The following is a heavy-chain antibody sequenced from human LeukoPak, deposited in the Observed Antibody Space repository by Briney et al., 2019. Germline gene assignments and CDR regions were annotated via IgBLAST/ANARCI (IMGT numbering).Heavy chain of an antibody. Sequence: EGSLRLSCAASGFTFSSYSMNWVRQAPGKGLEWVPSISSSSSYIYYADSVKGRFTISRDNAKNSLYLQMNSLRAEDTAVYYCARDRYSSSVPRPMDVWGKGTTVTVSS. J-gene: IGHJ6*03. D-gene: IGHD6-6*01. CDR3: ARDRYSSSVPRPMDV. CDR1: GFTFSSYS. CDR2: ISSSSSYI. V-gene: IGHV3-21*01.